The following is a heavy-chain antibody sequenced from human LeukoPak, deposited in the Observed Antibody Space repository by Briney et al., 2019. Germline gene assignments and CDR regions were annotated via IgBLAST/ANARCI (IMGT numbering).Heavy chain of an antibody. CDR2: INPNSGDT. J-gene: IGHJ4*02. CDR1: GYTFTDYY. Sequence: ASVKVSCKTSGYTFTDYYMHWVRQAPGQGLEWMGWINPNSGDTNYAQKFQDWVSMTRDTSISTAYMELSRLRSDDTAVYYCARSIYYGSGSYYHFDYWGQGTLVTVSS. D-gene: IGHD3-10*01. CDR3: ARSIYYGSGSYYHFDY. V-gene: IGHV1-2*04.